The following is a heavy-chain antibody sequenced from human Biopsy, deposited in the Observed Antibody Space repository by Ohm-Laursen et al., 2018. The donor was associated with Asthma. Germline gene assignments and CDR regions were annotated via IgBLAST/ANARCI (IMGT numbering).Heavy chain of an antibody. Sequence: SVKVFCKTSAYTFNSAGLTWVRLAPGQGLVWMGWISVYNGNTKVAQKLQDRVTMITDTVTSTAYMELRSLRSDDAAVYFCARAVDYSHYYGIDVWGQGTTVTVS. CDR3: ARAVDYSHYYGIDV. V-gene: IGHV1-18*01. CDR1: AYTFNSAG. J-gene: IGHJ6*02. CDR2: ISVYNGNT. D-gene: IGHD3-10*01.